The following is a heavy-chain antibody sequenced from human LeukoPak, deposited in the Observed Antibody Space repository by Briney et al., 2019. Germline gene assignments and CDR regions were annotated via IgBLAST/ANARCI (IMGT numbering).Heavy chain of an antibody. CDR1: GFTFSTYA. CDR2: IRGSDGST. J-gene: IGHJ4*02. CDR3: AKDVYGDYGGLDY. Sequence: GESLRLSCAASGFTFSTYALSWVRQAPEKGLEWASSIRGSDGSTYYADSVKGRFAISRDNSKNTLYLQMNSLRAEDTAVYYCAKDVYGDYGGLDYWGQGTLVTVSS. V-gene: IGHV3-23*01. D-gene: IGHD4-17*01.